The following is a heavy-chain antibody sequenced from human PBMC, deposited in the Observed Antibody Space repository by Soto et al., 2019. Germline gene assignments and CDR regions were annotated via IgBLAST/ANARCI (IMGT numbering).Heavy chain of an antibody. CDR1: GGSISSYY. V-gene: IGHV4-59*01. J-gene: IGHJ6*02. CDR3: ASGSYGYIDLVYYYYGMDV. CDR2: IYYSGST. D-gene: IGHD5-18*01. Sequence: SSETLSLTCTVSGGSISSYYWSWIRQPPGKGLEWFGYIYYSGSTNYNPSLKSRVTISVDTSKNQFSLKLSSVTAADTAVYYFASGSYGYIDLVYYYYGMDVWGQGTTVTVSS.